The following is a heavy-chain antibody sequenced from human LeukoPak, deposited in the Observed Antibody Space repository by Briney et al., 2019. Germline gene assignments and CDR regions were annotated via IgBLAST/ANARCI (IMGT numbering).Heavy chain of an antibody. CDR3: ATSHHTSSGQNFDY. Sequence: GGSMRLSCEASGLTLSDYWISWVRQAPGKGLEGVANINQDGSGKYYVDSVKGRFTISRDNADSSLYLQMNALRADDTAMYYCATSHHTSSGQNFDYWGQGTLVSVSS. CDR1: GLTLSDYW. CDR2: INQDGSGK. D-gene: IGHD6-25*01. V-gene: IGHV3-7*01. J-gene: IGHJ4*02.